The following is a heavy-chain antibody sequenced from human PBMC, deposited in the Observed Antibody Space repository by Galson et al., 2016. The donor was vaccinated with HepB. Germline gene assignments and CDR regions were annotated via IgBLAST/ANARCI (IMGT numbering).Heavy chain of an antibody. D-gene: IGHD3-22*01. CDR3: ARDLKYSFESSGRSAF. CDR1: GYTFTNYG. Sequence: SVKVSCKASGYTFTNYGISWLRQAPGQGLEWMAWINPNNGDTKYAQKVQGRGTLTTDTSTSTVYMDLRSLRPDDTAVYYCARDLKYSFESSGRSAFWGQGTLVTVSS. V-gene: IGHV1-18*01. J-gene: IGHJ1*01. CDR2: INPNNGDT.